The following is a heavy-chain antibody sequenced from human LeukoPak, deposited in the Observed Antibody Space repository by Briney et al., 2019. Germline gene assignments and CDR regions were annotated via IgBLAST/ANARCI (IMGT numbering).Heavy chain of an antibody. CDR2: INTRGTTI. Sequence: GGSLRLSCAASGFTFSSYEMNWVRQAPGKGLEWVSYINTRGTTIYYADSVKGRFTISRDSAKNSLYLQMNSLRAEDTAVYYCARDLWVATIFPGAFDIWGQGTMVTVSS. CDR1: GFTFSSYE. D-gene: IGHD5-24*01. V-gene: IGHV3-48*03. CDR3: ARDLWVATIFPGAFDI. J-gene: IGHJ3*02.